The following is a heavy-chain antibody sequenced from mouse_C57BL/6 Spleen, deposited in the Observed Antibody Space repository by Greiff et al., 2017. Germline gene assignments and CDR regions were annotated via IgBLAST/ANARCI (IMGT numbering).Heavy chain of an antibody. J-gene: IGHJ4*01. CDR1: GYTFTSYG. CDR2: IYPRSGNT. Sequence: QVQLQQSGAELARPGASVKLSCKASGYTFTSYGISWVKQRTGQGLEWIGEIYPRSGNTYYNEKFKGKATLTADKSSSTAYMELRSLTSEDSAVYFCARLILREWDYAMDYWGQGTSVTVSS. D-gene: IGHD1-1*01. V-gene: IGHV1-81*01. CDR3: ARLILREWDYAMDY.